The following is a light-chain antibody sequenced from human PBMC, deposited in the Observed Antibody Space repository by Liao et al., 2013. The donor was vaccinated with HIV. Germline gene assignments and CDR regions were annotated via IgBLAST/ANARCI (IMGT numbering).Light chain of an antibody. CDR1: NIGSNS. CDR2: SDS. CDR3: QVWDSSTDHLYV. V-gene: IGLV3-21*01. Sequence: SYELTQPPSVSVVPGKTATITCGGHNIGSNSVHWYKQKPGQAPVLVIYSDSDRPSGIPERFSVSNSGNTATLTISRVEAGDEADYYCQVWDSSTDHLYVFGTGTQVTVL. J-gene: IGLJ1*01.